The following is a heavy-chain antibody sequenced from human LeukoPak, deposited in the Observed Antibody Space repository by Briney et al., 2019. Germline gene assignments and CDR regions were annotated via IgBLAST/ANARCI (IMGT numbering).Heavy chain of an antibody. CDR2: ISPDGSIT. V-gene: IGHV3-74*01. Sequence: GGSLRLSCAASGFTFTSNWIHCVRQGPGKKRVWVSRISPDGSITGHADSVKGRFTISRDNAKNTVYLQMNSLRAEDTAVYYCVRDRTTVTLFDYWGQGNLVTVSS. D-gene: IGHD4-11*01. CDR1: GFTFTSNW. J-gene: IGHJ4*02. CDR3: VRDRTTVTLFDY.